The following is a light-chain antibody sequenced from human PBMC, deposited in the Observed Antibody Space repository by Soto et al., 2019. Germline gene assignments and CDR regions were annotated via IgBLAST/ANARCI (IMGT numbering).Light chain of an antibody. Sequence: DIQMTQSPSSVSASVGDRVSITCRASQGISNWLAWYQQKPGRAPKLLIYTGSSLQSGVPSRFRGTGSVTDFTLTISSLQPEDVATYYCQQANSFPLTFGGGTKVEIK. J-gene: IGKJ4*01. CDR1: QGISNW. CDR3: QQANSFPLT. V-gene: IGKV1-12*01. CDR2: TGS.